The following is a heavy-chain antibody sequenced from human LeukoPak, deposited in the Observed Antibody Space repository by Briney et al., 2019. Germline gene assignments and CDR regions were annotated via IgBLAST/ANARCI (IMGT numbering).Heavy chain of an antibody. Sequence: GGSLRLSCAASGFTFSSAWMSWVRQAPGKGLEWVANIKQDGSEKYYVDSVKGRFTISRDNAKNSLYLQMNSLRAEDTAVYYCARGKQQWLVTFDYWGQGTLVTVSS. CDR1: GFTFSSAW. J-gene: IGHJ4*02. V-gene: IGHV3-7*01. CDR2: IKQDGSEK. CDR3: ARGKQQWLVTFDY. D-gene: IGHD6-19*01.